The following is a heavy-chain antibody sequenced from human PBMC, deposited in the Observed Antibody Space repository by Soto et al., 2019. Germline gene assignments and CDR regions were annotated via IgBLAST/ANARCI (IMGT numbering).Heavy chain of an antibody. V-gene: IGHV1-3*01. D-gene: IGHD5-18*01. Sequence: AAVTVSCQPSGYTFTKYYIHWLRPAAGQRVEWMGWINGCIGDMRSSQKFQGRVTITRDTSKATAYMELNSMTSEDTAIYYCARMESFGSLNWFDPWGQGALVTVSS. CDR1: GYTFTKYY. CDR3: ARMESFGSLNWFDP. J-gene: IGHJ5*02. CDR2: INGCIGDM.